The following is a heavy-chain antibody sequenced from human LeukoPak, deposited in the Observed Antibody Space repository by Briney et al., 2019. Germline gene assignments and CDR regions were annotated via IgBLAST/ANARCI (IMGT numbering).Heavy chain of an antibody. V-gene: IGHV3-49*03. J-gene: IGHJ4*02. Sequence: PGGSLRLSCTASGFTFGDYAMSWFRQAPGKGLEWVGFIRSKSYGGTTEYAASVKGRFTISRDDSKSIAYLQMNSLKTEDTAVYYCTRVRAYGSGSFYFDYWGQGTLVTVSS. CDR1: GFTFGDYA. D-gene: IGHD3-10*01. CDR2: IRSKSYGGTT. CDR3: TRVRAYGSGSFYFDY.